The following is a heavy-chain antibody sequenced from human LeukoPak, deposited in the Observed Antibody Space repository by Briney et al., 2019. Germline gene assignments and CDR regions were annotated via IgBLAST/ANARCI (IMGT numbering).Heavy chain of an antibody. CDR2: IYYSGST. J-gene: IGHJ4*02. CDR1: GGSISSYY. Sequence: SETLSLTCTVSGGSISSYYWSWIRQPPGKGLEWIGYIYYSGSTNYNPSLKSRVTISVDTSKNQFSLKLSSVTAADTAVYYCARVRPYCDILTGSRSEYFDYWGQGTLVTVSS. D-gene: IGHD3-9*01. CDR3: ARVRPYCDILTGSRSEYFDY. V-gene: IGHV4-59*01.